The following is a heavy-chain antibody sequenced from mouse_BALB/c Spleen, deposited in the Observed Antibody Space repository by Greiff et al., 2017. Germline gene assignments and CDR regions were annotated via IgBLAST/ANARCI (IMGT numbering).Heavy chain of an antibody. CDR3: AREGGAY. CDR1: GYTFTSYW. Sequence: DLVKPGASVKLSCKASGYTFTSYWINWIKLRPGQGLEWIGRIAPGSGSTYYNEMFKGKATLTVDTSSSTAYIQLSSLSSEDSAVYFCAREGGAYWGQGTLVTVSA. V-gene: IGHV1S41*01. CDR2: IAPGSGST. J-gene: IGHJ3*01.